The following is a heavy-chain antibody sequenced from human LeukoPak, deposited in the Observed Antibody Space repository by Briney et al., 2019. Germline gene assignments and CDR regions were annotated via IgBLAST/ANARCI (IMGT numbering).Heavy chain of an antibody. CDR1: GGSLRSRNW. CDR2: IFPSGTT. V-gene: IGHV4-4*02. J-gene: IGHJ5*02. Sequence: SGTLSLTCAVSGGSLRSRNWWSWVRQPPGKGLEWIGEIFPSGTTNYNPSLKSRVTVSVDTSNNQFSLKLGSVTAADTAVYYCARVLLSNYDFWSGYSNWFDPWGQGTLVTVSS. CDR3: ARVLLSNYDFWSGYSNWFDP. D-gene: IGHD3-3*01.